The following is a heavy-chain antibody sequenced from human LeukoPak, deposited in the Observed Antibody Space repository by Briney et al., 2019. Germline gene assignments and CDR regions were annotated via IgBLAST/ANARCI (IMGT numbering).Heavy chain of an antibody. J-gene: IGHJ4*02. V-gene: IGHV4-59*08. CDR3: ARGGGGDYFDY. Sequence: PSETLSLTCTVSGGSISSYYWSWIRQPPGKGLEWIGYIYYSGSTNYNPSLKSRVTISVDTSKNQFSLKLSSVTAADTAVYYCARGGGGDYFDYWGRGTLVTVSS. CDR1: GGSISSYY. D-gene: IGHD2-15*01. CDR2: IYYSGST.